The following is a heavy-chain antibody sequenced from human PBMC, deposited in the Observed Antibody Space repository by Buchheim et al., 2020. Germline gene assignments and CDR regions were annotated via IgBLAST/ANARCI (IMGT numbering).Heavy chain of an antibody. V-gene: IGHV3-30*04. D-gene: IGHD6-13*01. CDR3: ARDGIPAGGIFNFDY. CDR2: VRYDGKNK. J-gene: IGHJ4*02. Sequence: QVQLVESGGGVVQPGRSLRLSCAASGFSFSTYSMHWVRQAPGKGLEWVAVVRYDGKNKYYADSMKGRFTISRDNSKDTVCLQMNSLRAEDTAIYYCARDGIPAGGIFNFDYWGQGTL. CDR1: GFSFSTYS.